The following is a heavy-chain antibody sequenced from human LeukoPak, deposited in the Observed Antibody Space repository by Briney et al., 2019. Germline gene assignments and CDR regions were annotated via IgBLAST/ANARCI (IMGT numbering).Heavy chain of an antibody. CDR1: GFTFSSYG. D-gene: IGHD3-22*01. CDR3: AREFRYYYDSSGYFDY. J-gene: IGHJ4*02. V-gene: IGHV3-33*01. CDR2: IWYDGSNK. Sequence: PGRSLRLSCAASGFTFSSYGMHWVRQAPGKGLEWVAVIWYDGSNKYYADSVKGRFTISRDNSKNTLYLQMNSLGAEDTAVYYCAREFRYYYDSSGYFDYWGQGTLVTVSS.